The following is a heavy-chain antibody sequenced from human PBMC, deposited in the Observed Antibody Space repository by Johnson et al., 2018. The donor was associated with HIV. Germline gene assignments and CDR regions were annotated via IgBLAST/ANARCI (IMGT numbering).Heavy chain of an antibody. CDR3: ARPADYGDYSRDAFDI. CDR1: GFTFSTYG. V-gene: IGHV3-48*04. D-gene: IGHD4-17*01. CDR2: ISRSGSTI. J-gene: IGHJ3*02. Sequence: VQLVESGGGVVQPGRSLRLSCAASGFTFSTYGMHWVRQTPGKGLEWVSYISRSGSTIYYADSVKGRFTISRDNAKNSLYLQMNSLRVEDTALYYCARPADYGDYSRDAFDIWGQGTMVTVSS.